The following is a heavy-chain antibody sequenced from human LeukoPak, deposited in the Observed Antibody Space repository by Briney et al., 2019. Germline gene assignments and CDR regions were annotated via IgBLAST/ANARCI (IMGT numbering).Heavy chain of an antibody. D-gene: IGHD6-19*01. J-gene: IGHJ4*02. CDR1: GFTFSSYG. V-gene: IGHV3-33*01. CDR2: IWYDGGNK. CDR3: ARDPAAVAGTGGFDY. Sequence: GGSLRLSCAASGFTFSSYGMHWVRQAPGKGLEWVAVIWYDGGNKYYADSVKGRFTISRDNSKNTLYLQMNSLRAEDTAVYYCARDPAAVAGTGGFDYWGQGTLVTVSS.